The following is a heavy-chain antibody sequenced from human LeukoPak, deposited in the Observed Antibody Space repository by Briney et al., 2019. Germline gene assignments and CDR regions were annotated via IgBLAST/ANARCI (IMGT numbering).Heavy chain of an antibody. CDR3: ARWVTTSYFGMDV. CDR1: GFSFRTNW. CDR2: IKEDGSED. Sequence: GGSLRLSCAASGFSFRTNWMSWVRQAPGKGLEWVANIKEDGSEDYYADSVKGRITISRDNAKNSLYLQMNSLRAEGTAVYFCARWVTTSYFGMDVWGQGTTVTVSS. J-gene: IGHJ6*02. V-gene: IGHV3-7*05. D-gene: IGHD4-17*01.